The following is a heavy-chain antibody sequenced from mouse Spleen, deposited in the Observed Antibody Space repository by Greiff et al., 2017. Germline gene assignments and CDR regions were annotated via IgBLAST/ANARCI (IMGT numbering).Heavy chain of an antibody. CDR1: GYTFTSYD. V-gene: IGHV1-85*01. J-gene: IGHJ2*01. CDR2: IYPRDGSN. CDR3: ARSLRLRGGYYFDY. D-gene: IGHD2-2*01. Sequence: VQLQQSGPELVKPGTSLKLSCKASGYTFTSYDINWVKQRPGQGLEWIGWIYPRDGSNKYNEKFKGKATLTVDTSSSTAYMELPSLTSEDSAVYFCARSLRLRGGYYFDYWGQGTTLTVSS.